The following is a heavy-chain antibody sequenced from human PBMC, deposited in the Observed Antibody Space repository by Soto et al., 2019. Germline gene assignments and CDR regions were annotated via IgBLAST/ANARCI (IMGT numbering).Heavy chain of an antibody. J-gene: IGHJ4*02. CDR2: IYYSGST. V-gene: IGHV4-61*01. Sequence: SETLSLTCTVSGGFVSSSSYYWGWIRQPPGKGLEWIGYIYYSGSTNSNPSLYSRITMSVDTSKNQFSLKLSSVAAADTAVYFCARLDCLGTNCHFDFWGLVTLVSVS. D-gene: IGHD2-2*01. CDR3: ARLDCLGTNCHFDF. CDR1: GGFVSSSSYY.